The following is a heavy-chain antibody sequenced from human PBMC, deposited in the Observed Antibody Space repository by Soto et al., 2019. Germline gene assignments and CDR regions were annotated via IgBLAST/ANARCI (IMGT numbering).Heavy chain of an antibody. CDR3: ARGSHWFGPEYYFDY. Sequence: GGSLRLSCAASGFTFSSYSMNWVRQAPGKGLEWVSSISSSSSYIYYADSVKGRFTISRDNAKNSLYLQMNSLRAEDTAVYYCARGSHWFGPEYYFDYWGQGTLVTVSS. J-gene: IGHJ4*02. CDR2: ISSSSSYI. D-gene: IGHD3-10*01. V-gene: IGHV3-21*01. CDR1: GFTFSSYS.